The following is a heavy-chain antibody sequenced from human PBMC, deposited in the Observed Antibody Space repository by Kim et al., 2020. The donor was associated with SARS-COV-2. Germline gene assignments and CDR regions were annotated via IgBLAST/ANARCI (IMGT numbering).Heavy chain of an antibody. D-gene: IGHD2-2*01. CDR3: SASWHFAFEYFYGMDV. Sequence: GGSLRLSCEGSGFTFSNHAFHWVRQAPGREPEWVAVISYDTNTIHYADSVKGRFLISRDDSKSTLYLQMTDLRSDDTAVYYCSASWHFAFEYFYGMDVWGQGTTVTVSS. J-gene: IGHJ6*02. V-gene: IGHV3-30*04. CDR2: ISYDTNTI. CDR1: GFTFSNHA.